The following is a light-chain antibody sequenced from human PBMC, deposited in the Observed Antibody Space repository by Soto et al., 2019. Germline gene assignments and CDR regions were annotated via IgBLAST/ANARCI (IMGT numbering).Light chain of an antibody. Sequence: DIQMTQSPSSLSASVGDSATITCRASQSISSYLNWYQQKPGKAPKLLIYAASRLQSGVPSRFSGSGSGTDFTLTISSLQPEDFATYYCQQSYSTRLMYTFGQGTKVDIK. V-gene: IGKV1-39*01. CDR2: AAS. J-gene: IGKJ2*01. CDR3: QQSYSTRLMYT. CDR1: QSISSY.